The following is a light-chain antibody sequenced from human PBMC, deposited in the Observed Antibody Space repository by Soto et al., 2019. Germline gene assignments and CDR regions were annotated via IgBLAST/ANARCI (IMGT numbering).Light chain of an antibody. J-gene: IGKJ4*01. V-gene: IGKV4-1*01. Sequence: DIVMTQSPDSLAVSLGERATINCKSSQSVLYNSNNKNYLAWYQQKPGQPPKLLIYWASTRESGVPDRLSGSGSGTDFTLTISSVQAEDEAVYYCQQYYSTPRLTFGGGTKVEIK. CDR1: QSVLYNSNNKNY. CDR2: WAS. CDR3: QQYYSTPRLT.